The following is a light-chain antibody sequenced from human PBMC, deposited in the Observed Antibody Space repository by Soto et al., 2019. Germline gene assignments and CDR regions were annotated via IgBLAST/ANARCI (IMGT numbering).Light chain of an antibody. Sequence: DIVMTQSPLSLPVTPGEPASISCRSSQSLLHSKGYNVLSWYLQKPGQSPQLLVYLGSNRASGVPDRFSGSGSGTYFTLKISRVEAEDVGVYYCMQALQTPWTFGQGTKVEIK. CDR1: QSLLHSKGYNV. J-gene: IGKJ1*01. CDR2: LGS. CDR3: MQALQTPWT. V-gene: IGKV2-28*01.